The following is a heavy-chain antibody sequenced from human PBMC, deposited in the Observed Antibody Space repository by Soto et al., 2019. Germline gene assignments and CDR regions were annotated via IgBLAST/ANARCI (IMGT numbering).Heavy chain of an antibody. CDR2: ISGSGGST. J-gene: IGHJ4*02. Sequence: GGSLRLSCAASGFTFSSYAMSWVRQAPGKGLEWVSAISGSGGSTYYADSVKGRFTISRDNSKNTLYLQMNSLRAEDTAVYYCAKPPYSSSWYGLFDYWGQGTLVTVSS. CDR3: AKPPYSSSWYGLFDY. CDR1: GFTFSSYA. D-gene: IGHD6-13*01. V-gene: IGHV3-23*01.